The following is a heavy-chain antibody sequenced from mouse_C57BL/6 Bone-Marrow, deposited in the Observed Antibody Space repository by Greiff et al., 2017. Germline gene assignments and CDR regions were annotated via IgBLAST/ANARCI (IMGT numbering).Heavy chain of an antibody. Sequence: VKLVESGPGLVAPSQSLSITCTVSGFSLTSYAISWVRQPPGKGLEWLGVIWTGGGTNYNSALKSRLSISKDNSKSQVFLKMNSLQTDDTARYYCARTYDYDGDWYFDVWGTGTTVTVSS. V-gene: IGHV2-9-1*01. CDR3: ARTYDYDGDWYFDV. D-gene: IGHD2-4*01. J-gene: IGHJ1*03. CDR2: IWTGGGT. CDR1: GFSLTSYA.